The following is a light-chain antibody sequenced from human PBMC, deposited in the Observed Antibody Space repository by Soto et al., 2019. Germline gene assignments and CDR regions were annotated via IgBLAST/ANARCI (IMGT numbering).Light chain of an antibody. CDR1: QSISSY. CDR3: QRSYWTLR. V-gene: IGKV1-39*01. CDR2: ASS. J-gene: IGKJ4*02. Sequence: DIQMTQSPAYLSVSVGDRVTITCRASQSISSYLNWYQQKPGKAPKLLIDASSRLQSGVPSRFSGRGSGTDFTLTISSQQPEDVATYYWQRSYWTLRFGRGTKVDNK.